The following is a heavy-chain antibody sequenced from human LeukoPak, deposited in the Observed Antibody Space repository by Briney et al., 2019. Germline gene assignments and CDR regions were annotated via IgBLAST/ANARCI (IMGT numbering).Heavy chain of an antibody. Sequence: ASVKVSCKASGYTFTGYYMHWVRQAPGQGLEWMGWINPNSGGTNYAQKFQGRVTMTRDTSICTAYMELSRLRSDDTAVYYCARAAAAGPYYFDYWGQGTLVTVSS. J-gene: IGHJ4*02. D-gene: IGHD6-13*01. CDR1: GYTFTGYY. CDR2: INPNSGGT. CDR3: ARAAAAGPYYFDY. V-gene: IGHV1-2*02.